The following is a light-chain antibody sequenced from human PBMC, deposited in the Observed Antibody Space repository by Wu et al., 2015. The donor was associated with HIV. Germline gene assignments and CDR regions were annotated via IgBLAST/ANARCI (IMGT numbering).Light chain of an antibody. CDR3: QQSYSTPYT. Sequence: DIQMTQSPSSLSAFVGDRVTITCRASHNINNYLNWYQQKPGKAPNLLIYAASNLQSGVPSRFSGSGSGTDFTLTISSLQTEDFATYYCQQSYSTPYTFGQGTKLEI. CDR1: HNINNY. J-gene: IGKJ2*01. CDR2: AAS. V-gene: IGKV1-39*01.